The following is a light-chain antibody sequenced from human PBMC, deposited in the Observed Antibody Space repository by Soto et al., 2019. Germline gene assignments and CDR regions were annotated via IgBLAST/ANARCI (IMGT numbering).Light chain of an antibody. CDR3: QQYATSPIT. Sequence: ETVFTQSPGTLSLSPGERATLSCRASQSVGRNYLAWFQQKSGQAPRLVIYGASSRAAGIPDRLSGSGSGTDFTLTISRLEPEDFAVYYCQQYATSPITFGQGTRLEIK. J-gene: IGKJ5*01. CDR1: QSVGRNY. CDR2: GAS. V-gene: IGKV3-20*01.